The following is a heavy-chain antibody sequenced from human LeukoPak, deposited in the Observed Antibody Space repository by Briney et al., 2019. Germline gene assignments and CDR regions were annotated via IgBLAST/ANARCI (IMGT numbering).Heavy chain of an antibody. V-gene: IGHV3-21*01. D-gene: IGHD6-13*01. CDR3: ARVYSSSWYEFDY. J-gene: IGHJ4*02. CDR1: GFTFSSYS. Sequence: GSLRLSCAASGFTFSSYSMNWVRQAPGKGLEWVSSISSSSSYIYYADSVKGRFTISRDNAKNSLYLQMNSLRAEDTAVYYCARVYSSSWYEFDYWGQGTLVTVSS. CDR2: ISSSSSYI.